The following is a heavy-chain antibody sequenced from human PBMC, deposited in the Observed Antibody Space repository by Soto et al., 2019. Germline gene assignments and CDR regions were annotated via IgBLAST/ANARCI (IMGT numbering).Heavy chain of an antibody. CDR3: ARHKQSVAAMVFVPSYYXDF. V-gene: IGHV3-48*01. Sequence: GGSLRLSCAASGFTFSDYSMNWVRQAPGKGLEWVSYISGSSSMIYYADSVRGRFTISRDNAKNSLYLQMNSLGAEDTAVYYCARHKQSVAAMVFVPSYYXDFWGQGTLVTVSS. CDR1: GFTFSDYS. D-gene: IGHD5-18*01. CDR2: ISGSSSMI. J-gene: IGHJ4*02.